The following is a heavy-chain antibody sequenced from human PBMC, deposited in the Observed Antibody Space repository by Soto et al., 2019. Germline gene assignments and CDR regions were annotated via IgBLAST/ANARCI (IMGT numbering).Heavy chain of an antibody. CDR3: ARYSGGRELIDY. D-gene: IGHD6-19*01. CDR1: GYTFTSYY. J-gene: IGHJ4*02. Sequence: QVQLVQSGAEVKKPGASVKVSCKASGYTFTSYYMHWVRQAPGQGLEWMGIINPSGGSTSYAQKFQGRVTMTRDTSTSTVYMELSSLSSEDTAVYYCARYSGGRELIDYWGQGTLVTVSS. CDR2: INPSGGST. V-gene: IGHV1-46*01.